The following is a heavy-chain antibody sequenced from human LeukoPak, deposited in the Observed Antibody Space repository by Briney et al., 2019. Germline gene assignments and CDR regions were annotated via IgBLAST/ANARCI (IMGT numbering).Heavy chain of an antibody. V-gene: IGHV4-59*01. D-gene: IGHD3-10*01. Sequence: PSETLSLTCTVSGGSISSYYWSWIRQPPGKGLEWIGYIYYSGSTNYNPSLKSRVTISVDTSKNQFSLKLSSVTAADTAVYYCARDIRFGEYNWFDPWGQGTLVTVSS. J-gene: IGHJ5*02. CDR1: GGSISSYY. CDR2: IYYSGST. CDR3: ARDIRFGEYNWFDP.